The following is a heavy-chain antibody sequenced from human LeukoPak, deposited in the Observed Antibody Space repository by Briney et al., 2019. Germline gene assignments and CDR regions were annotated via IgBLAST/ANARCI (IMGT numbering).Heavy chain of an antibody. CDR1: GFTFSSYG. V-gene: IGHV3-30*03. J-gene: IGHJ4*02. Sequence: GGSLRLTCAASGFTFSSYGMHWVRQAPGKGLEWVAVISYDGSNKYYADSVKGRFTISRDNSKNTLYLQMNSLRAKDTAVYYCARSSTSCCHPDYWGQGTLVTVSS. D-gene: IGHD2-2*01. CDR3: ARSSTSCCHPDY. CDR2: ISYDGSNK.